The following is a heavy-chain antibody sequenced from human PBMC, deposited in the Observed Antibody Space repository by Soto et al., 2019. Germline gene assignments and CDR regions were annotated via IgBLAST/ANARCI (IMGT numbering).Heavy chain of an antibody. V-gene: IGHV1-69*01. CDR1: EGTFNSYA. Sequence: QAQVVQSGAEVRQPGSSVKLSCKASEGTFNSYAIASVRQAPRQGLEWMGGIIPYYNTLNYAQKFQDRVKITARESPNTVYMEAISPTSDDTAGYSCAGGASRWYRDYFVSWVQGTVVTVSS. D-gene: IGHD6-13*01. CDR3: AGGASRWYRDYFVS. J-gene: IGHJ4*02. CDR2: IIPYYNTL.